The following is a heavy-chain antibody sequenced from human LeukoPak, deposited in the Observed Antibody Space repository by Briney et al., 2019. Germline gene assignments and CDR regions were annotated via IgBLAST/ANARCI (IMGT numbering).Heavy chain of an antibody. CDR2: ISGRGDNT. CDR1: GFTFSLYV. Sequence: GGSLRLSCAASGFTFSLYVMTWVREAPGKGLEWVSVISGRGDNTYYADSVKGRVTISRDNSNNTLYLQINNLRVEDTAMYYCAKGGVQTYYYGMDVWGQGTTVTVSS. V-gene: IGHV3-23*01. CDR3: AKGGVQTYYYGMDV. D-gene: IGHD2-8*01. J-gene: IGHJ6*02.